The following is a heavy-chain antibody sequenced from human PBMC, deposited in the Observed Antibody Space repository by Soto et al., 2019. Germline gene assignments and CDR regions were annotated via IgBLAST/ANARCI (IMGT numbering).Heavy chain of an antibody. CDR3: ARSTPDYDILTGYYNYYYYGMDV. J-gene: IGHJ6*02. CDR1: GYTFTSYG. Sequence: QVQLVQSEAEVKKPGASVKVSCKASGYTFTSYGISWVRQAPGQGLEWMGWISAYNGNTNYAQKLQGRVTMTTDTSTSTAYMELRSLRSDDTAVYYCARSTPDYDILTGYYNYYYYGMDVWGQGTTVTVSS. D-gene: IGHD3-9*01. CDR2: ISAYNGNT. V-gene: IGHV1-18*04.